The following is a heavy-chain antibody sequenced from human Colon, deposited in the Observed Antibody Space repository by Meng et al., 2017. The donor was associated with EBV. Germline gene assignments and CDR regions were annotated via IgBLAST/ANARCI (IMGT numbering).Heavy chain of an antibody. D-gene: IGHD6-19*01. CDR1: GGSVGSGGYF. Sequence: VQLAKSGPGRVKPLQPLSLLCTVSGGSVGSGGYFWTWIRQHPGKGLEWFGHIYYSGSTFYNPSLKRRVIISIDTSKNQFSLNLRSVTAADTAVYYCARVSSGWDYFDYWGQGTLVTVSS. CDR3: ARVSSGWDYFDY. CDR2: IYYSGST. J-gene: IGHJ4*02. V-gene: IGHV4-31*03.